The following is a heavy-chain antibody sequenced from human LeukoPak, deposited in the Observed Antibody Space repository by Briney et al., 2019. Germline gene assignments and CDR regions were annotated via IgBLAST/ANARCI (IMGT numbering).Heavy chain of an antibody. J-gene: IGHJ3*02. CDR2: ITQEGSEK. V-gene: IGHV3-7*01. CDR3: ARDSGLRYFDWLLQTTAFDI. D-gene: IGHD3-9*01. Sequence: GRSLRLSCAASGFTFSSYGMHWVRQAPGKGLEWVANITQEGSEKYYVDSVKGRFTISRDNAKNSLYLQMNSLRAEDTAVYYCARDSGLRYFDWLLQTTAFDIWGQGTMVTVSS. CDR1: GFTFSSYG.